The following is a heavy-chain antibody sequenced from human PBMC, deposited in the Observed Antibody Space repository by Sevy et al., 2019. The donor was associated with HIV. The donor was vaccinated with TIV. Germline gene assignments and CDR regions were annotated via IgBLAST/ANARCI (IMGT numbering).Heavy chain of an antibody. J-gene: IGHJ4*02. CDR1: GGSISSGGYY. D-gene: IGHD5-12*01. Sequence: SETLSLTCTVSGGSISSGGYYWSWIRQHPGKGLEWIGYIYYSGSTYYNPSLKSRVTISVDTSKNQFSLKLSSVTVADTAVYYCARDGDGYNYYFDYWGQGTLVTVSS. V-gene: IGHV4-31*03. CDR2: IYYSGST. CDR3: ARDGDGYNYYFDY.